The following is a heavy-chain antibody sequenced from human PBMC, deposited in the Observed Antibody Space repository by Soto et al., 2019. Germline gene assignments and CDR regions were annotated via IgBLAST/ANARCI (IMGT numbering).Heavy chain of an antibody. Sequence: GESLKISCKGSGYSFTSYWISWVRQMPGKGLEWMGRIDPSDSYTNYSPSFQGHVTISADKSISTAYLQWSSLKASDTAMYYCARPNDYYGSGSSYYYYGIDVWGQGTTVTVS. V-gene: IGHV5-10-1*01. D-gene: IGHD3-10*01. CDR1: GYSFTSYW. CDR3: ARPNDYYGSGSSYYYYGIDV. CDR2: IDPSDSYT. J-gene: IGHJ6*02.